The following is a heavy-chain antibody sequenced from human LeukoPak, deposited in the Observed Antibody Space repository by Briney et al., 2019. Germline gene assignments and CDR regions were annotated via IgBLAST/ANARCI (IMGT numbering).Heavy chain of an antibody. D-gene: IGHD3-22*01. CDR2: IIPIFGTA. CDR3: ARVQYYYDSSGYYLNWFDP. CDR1: GGTFSSYA. V-gene: IGHV1-69*05. J-gene: IGHJ5*02. Sequence: GASVKVSCKASGGTFSSYAISWVRQAPGQGPEWMGGIIPIFGTANYAQKFQGRVTITTDESTSTAYMELSSLRSEDTAVYYCARVQYYYDSSGYYLNWFDPWGQGTLVTVSS.